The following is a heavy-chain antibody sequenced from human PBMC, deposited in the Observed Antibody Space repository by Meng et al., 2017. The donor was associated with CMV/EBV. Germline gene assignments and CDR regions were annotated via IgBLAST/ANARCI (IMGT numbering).Heavy chain of an antibody. D-gene: IGHD1-14*01. CDR3: TRGTGP. V-gene: IGHV4-59*11. CDR1: GVSISGHY. Sequence: GSLRLSCIVSGVSISGHYWNWMRQSPGKGLEWIGYFYNSETNYNPSLRSRVTISVDMSQNQVSLRLSSVTSADTAIYYCTRGTGPWGQGTLVTVSS. J-gene: IGHJ5*02. CDR2: FYNSET.